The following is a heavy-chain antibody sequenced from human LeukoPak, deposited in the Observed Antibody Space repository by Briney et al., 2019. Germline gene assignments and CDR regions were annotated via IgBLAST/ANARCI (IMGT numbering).Heavy chain of an antibody. CDR3: ARYYYDSSGYYN. D-gene: IGHD3-22*01. CDR2: IYYSGST. V-gene: IGHV4-39*01. Sequence: SETLSLTCTVSGGSISSSSYYWGWIRQPPGKGLEWIGSIYYSGSTYYNPSLKSRVTISVDTSKNQFSLKLSSVTAADTAVYYCARYYYDSSGYYNWGQGTLVTASS. CDR1: GGSISSSSYY. J-gene: IGHJ4*02.